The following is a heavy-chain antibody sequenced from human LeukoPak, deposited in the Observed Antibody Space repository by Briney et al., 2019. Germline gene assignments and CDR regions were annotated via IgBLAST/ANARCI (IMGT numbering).Heavy chain of an antibody. CDR1: GGTFSSYA. CDR2: IIPIFGTA. CDR3: GSVLKGYCSRGSCYVGFGL. J-gene: IGHJ4*02. V-gene: IGHV1-69*05. Sequence: SVKVSCKASGGTFSSYAISGVRQAPGHGLEWMGRIIPIFGTANYAHKFQGRVTITTDESTSTASMWLSSLRAEDTAVYNCGSVLKGYCSRGSCYVGFGLWGQGSLVTVSS. D-gene: IGHD2-15*01.